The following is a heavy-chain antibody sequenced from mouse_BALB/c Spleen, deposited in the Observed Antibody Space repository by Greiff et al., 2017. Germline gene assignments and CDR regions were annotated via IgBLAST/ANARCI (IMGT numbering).Heavy chain of an antibody. Sequence: VQLQQSGAELMKPGASVKISCKATGYTFSSYWIEWVKQRPGHGLEWIGEILPGSGSTNYNEKFKGKATFTADTSSNTAYMQLSSLTSEDSAVYYCARIGGYRYDVGYYAMDYWGQGTSVTVSS. V-gene: IGHV1-9*01. CDR1: GYTFSSYW. J-gene: IGHJ4*01. CDR3: ARIGGYRYDVGYYAMDY. CDR2: ILPGSGST. D-gene: IGHD2-14*01.